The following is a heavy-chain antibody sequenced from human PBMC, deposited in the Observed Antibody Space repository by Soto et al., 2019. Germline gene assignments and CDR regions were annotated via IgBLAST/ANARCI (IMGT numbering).Heavy chain of an antibody. J-gene: IGHJ3*02. D-gene: IGHD1-26*01. CDR3: ATSLVGPTTLDAFDI. V-gene: IGHV1-69*06. Sequence: SVKVSRKAAGGSFSGYAISWVRQAPGQGLEWMGGIIPIFGSINYAQKFQGRVTLTADKSTSTGYMELSGLRSEDTAVYYCATSLVGPTTLDAFDIWGQGTMVTVSS. CDR2: IIPIFGSI. CDR1: GGSFSGYA.